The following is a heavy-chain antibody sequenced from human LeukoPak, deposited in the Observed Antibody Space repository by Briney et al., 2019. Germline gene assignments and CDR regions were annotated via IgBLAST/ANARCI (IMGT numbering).Heavy chain of an antibody. D-gene: IGHD5-18*01. CDR1: GYTFTSYD. CDR2: MNPNSGST. CDR3: ARLYVGTGYYGMDA. J-gene: IGHJ6*02. Sequence: ASVKISCKASGYTFTSYDINWVRQATGQGLEWMGWMNPNSGSTGYAQKFQGRVTMTRNTSISAAYMELSSLRFEDTAVYYCARLYVGTGYYGMDAWGQGTTVTVSS. V-gene: IGHV1-8*01.